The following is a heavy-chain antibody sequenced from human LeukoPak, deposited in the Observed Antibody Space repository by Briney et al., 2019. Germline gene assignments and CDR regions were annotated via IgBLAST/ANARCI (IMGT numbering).Heavy chain of an antibody. V-gene: IGHV4-61*10. D-gene: IGHD1-26*01. CDR2: IYYSGST. CDR3: ARGIVGATSFDY. Sequence: SETLSLTCTVSGGSISSDSYYWSWIRQPAGKGLEWIGYIYYSGSTNYNPSLKSRVTISVDTSKNQFSLKLSSVTAADTAVYYCARGIVGATSFDYWGQGTLVTVSS. J-gene: IGHJ4*02. CDR1: GGSISSDSYY.